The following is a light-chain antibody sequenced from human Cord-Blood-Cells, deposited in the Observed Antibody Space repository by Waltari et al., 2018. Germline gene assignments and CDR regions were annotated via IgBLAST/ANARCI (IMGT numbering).Light chain of an antibody. CDR3: QQYNNWPPLT. Sequence: EIVMTQSPATLSVSPGERATLSCRASQSDSSNLAWYQQKPGQAPRLLIYGASTRATGIPARFSGSGSGTEFTLTISSLQSEDFAVYYCQQYNNWPPLTFGGGTKVGIK. CDR1: QSDSSN. CDR2: GAS. J-gene: IGKJ4*01. V-gene: IGKV3-15*01.